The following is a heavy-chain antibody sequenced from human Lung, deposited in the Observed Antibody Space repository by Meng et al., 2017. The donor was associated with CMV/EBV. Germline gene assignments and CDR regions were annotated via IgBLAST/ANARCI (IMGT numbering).Heavy chain of an antibody. CDR2: MNPNSGQT. J-gene: IGHJ5*02. CDR3: ARTQSYYGSGTYNWFDP. D-gene: IGHD3-10*01. Sequence: YLCPSYDINWVRQATGQGLEWMGWMNPNSGQTGYAKKFQGRVSFTRNTSMRTAYMELSSLRSEDTAVYFCARTQSYYGSGTYNWFDPWGQGTLVTVSS. V-gene: IGHV1-8*01. CDR1: YLCPSYD.